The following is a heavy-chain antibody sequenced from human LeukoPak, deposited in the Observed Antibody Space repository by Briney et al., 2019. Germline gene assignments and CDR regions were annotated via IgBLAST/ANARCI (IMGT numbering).Heavy chain of an antibody. Sequence: SETLSLTCTVSGASISSGGYYWIWIRQHPGKGLEWIGYISYSGSPYYNPSLKSRVTISVDTSRNQFSLKLSSVTAADTVVYYCARGPHCSSTSCYSEYFHHWGQGTLVTVSS. CDR2: ISYSGSP. J-gene: IGHJ1*01. CDR1: GASISSGGYY. V-gene: IGHV4-31*03. CDR3: ARGPHCSSTSCYSEYFHH. D-gene: IGHD2-2*01.